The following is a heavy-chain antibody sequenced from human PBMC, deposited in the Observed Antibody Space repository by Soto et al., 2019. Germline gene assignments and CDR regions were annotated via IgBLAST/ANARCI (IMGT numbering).Heavy chain of an antibody. J-gene: IGHJ4*02. V-gene: IGHV1-69*04. Sequence: VASVKVSCKASGGTFRNYPINWVRQPPGQGLEWMGSIFPLTDIPDYAQNFQARLTISADKSTSTAYMELSSLTSDDTAMYFCARGPLVVLNYFESWGQGTLVTVSS. CDR2: IFPLTDIP. CDR1: GGTFRNYP. CDR3: ARGPLVVLNYFES.